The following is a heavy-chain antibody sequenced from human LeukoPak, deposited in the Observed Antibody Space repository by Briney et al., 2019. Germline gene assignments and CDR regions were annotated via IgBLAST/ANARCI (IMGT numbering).Heavy chain of an antibody. CDR2: IDWNSRST. Sequence: PGWSLRLSCAASGFTFDDYAMQWVRLGPGKGLEWVSRIDWNSRSTVYADSVRGRFTISRDNAKNSLYLQMNSLRPEDTALYYCARDRRPLTGYNAQDYWGQGTLVTVSS. CDR1: GFTFDDYA. CDR3: ARDRRPLTGYNAQDY. V-gene: IGHV3-9*01. J-gene: IGHJ4*02. D-gene: IGHD3-9*01.